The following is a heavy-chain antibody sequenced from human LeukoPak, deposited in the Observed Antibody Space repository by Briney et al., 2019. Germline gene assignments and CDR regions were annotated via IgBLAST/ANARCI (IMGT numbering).Heavy chain of an antibody. CDR1: GFTFSSYW. CDR2: IKHDGSEK. J-gene: IGHJ4*02. V-gene: IGHV3-7*01. CDR3: ARDPTRGYSYGYEDY. D-gene: IGHD5-18*01. Sequence: GGSLRLSCAASGFTFSSYWTNWVRQAPGKGLEWVANIKHDGSEKYYVGSVEGRFTISRDKAKSSMYLKMNSLRAEDTAVYYCARDPTRGYSYGYEDYWGQGTLVTVSS.